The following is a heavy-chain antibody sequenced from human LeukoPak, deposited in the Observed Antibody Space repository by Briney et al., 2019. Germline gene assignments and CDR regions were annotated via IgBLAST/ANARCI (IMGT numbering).Heavy chain of an antibody. CDR3: ASSSTAMVTPFEY. Sequence: PSETLSLTCTVSGGSISSSSYYWGWIRQPPGKGLEWIGSIYYSGSTYYNPSLKSRVTISVDTSKNQFSLKLSSVTAADTAVYYCASSSTAMVTPFEYWGQGTLVIVSS. CDR2: IYYSGST. J-gene: IGHJ4*02. D-gene: IGHD5-18*01. CDR1: GGSISSSSYY. V-gene: IGHV4-39*01.